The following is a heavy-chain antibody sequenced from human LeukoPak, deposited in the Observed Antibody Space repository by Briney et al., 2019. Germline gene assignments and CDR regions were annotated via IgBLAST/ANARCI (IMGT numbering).Heavy chain of an antibody. CDR3: ARGYHNYVPYYFDY. D-gene: IGHD3-10*02. V-gene: IGHV1-2*02. CDR2: INPNSGGT. CDR1: GYTFTGYY. J-gene: IGHJ4*02. Sequence: ASVKVSCKASGYTFTGYYMHWVRQAPGQGLEWMGWINPNSGGTNYAQKFQGRVTTTRDTSISTAYMELSRLRSDDTAVYYCARGYHNYVPYYFDYWGQGTLVTVSS.